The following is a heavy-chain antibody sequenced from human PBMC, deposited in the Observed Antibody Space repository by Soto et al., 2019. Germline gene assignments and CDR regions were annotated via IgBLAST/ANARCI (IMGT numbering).Heavy chain of an antibody. CDR1: GYTFTGYY. V-gene: IGHV1-2*04. Sequence: ASVKVSCKASGYTFTGYYMHWVRQAPGQGLEWMGWINPNSGGTNYAQKFQGWVTMTRDTSISTAYMELSRLRSDDTAVYYCARAYYYDSSGPNPYYFDYWGQGTLVTVPQ. D-gene: IGHD3-22*01. J-gene: IGHJ4*02. CDR3: ARAYYYDSSGPNPYYFDY. CDR2: INPNSGGT.